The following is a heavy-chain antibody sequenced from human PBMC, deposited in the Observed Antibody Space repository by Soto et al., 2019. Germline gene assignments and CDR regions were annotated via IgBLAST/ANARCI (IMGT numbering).Heavy chain of an antibody. CDR2: IIPILGIA. CDR1: GGTFSSYT. D-gene: IGHD6-19*01. Sequence: QVQLVQSGAEVKKPGSSVKVSCKASGGTFSSYTISWVRQAPGQGLEWMGRIIPILGIANYAQKFQGRVTITADKSXSXVYMELSSLRSEDTAVYYCARDRLPPPIAVAGTLDYWGQGTLVTVSS. J-gene: IGHJ4*02. V-gene: IGHV1-69*08. CDR3: ARDRLPPPIAVAGTLDY.